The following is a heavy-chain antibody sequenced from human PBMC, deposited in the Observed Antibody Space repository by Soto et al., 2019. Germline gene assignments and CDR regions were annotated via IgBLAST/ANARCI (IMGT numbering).Heavy chain of an antibody. CDR1: GGTFSSYA. D-gene: IGHD5-18*01. Sequence: ASVKVSCKASGGTFSSYAISWVRQAPGQGLEWMGGIIPIFGTANYAQKFQGRVTITADKSTSTAYMELSSLRSEDTAVYYCVGSFGYSYSYYYFDYWGQGRLVTVSS. V-gene: IGHV1-69*06. CDR3: VGSFGYSYSYYYFDY. CDR2: IIPIFGTA. J-gene: IGHJ4*02.